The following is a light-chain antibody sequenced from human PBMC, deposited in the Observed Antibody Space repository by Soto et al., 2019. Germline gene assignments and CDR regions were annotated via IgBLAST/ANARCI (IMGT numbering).Light chain of an antibody. J-gene: IGKJ3*01. CDR3: QQRSNWPLT. Sequence: EIVLTQSPTTLSLSPGEGATLSCRASQSVSRFLAWFQQKPGQAPRLLIYDASNRATGIPARFSGSGSGTDFTLTISSLEPEAFAVYYCQQRSNWPLTFSPGTKVDMK. CDR1: QSVSRF. V-gene: IGKV3-11*01. CDR2: DAS.